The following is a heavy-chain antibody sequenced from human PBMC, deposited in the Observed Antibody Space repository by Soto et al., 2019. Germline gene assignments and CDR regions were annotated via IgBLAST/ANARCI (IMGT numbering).Heavy chain of an antibody. Sequence: PSETLSLTCAVSGGSISSSNWWSWVRQAPGQGLEWIGEIYHSGSTNYNPSLKSRVTISVDKSKNQFSLKLSSVTAADTAVYYCARGLPRYCSGGSCYDKGVYFDYWGQGTLVTVLL. D-gene: IGHD2-15*01. V-gene: IGHV4-4*02. CDR2: IYHSGST. J-gene: IGHJ4*02. CDR3: ARGLPRYCSGGSCYDKGVYFDY. CDR1: GGSISSSNW.